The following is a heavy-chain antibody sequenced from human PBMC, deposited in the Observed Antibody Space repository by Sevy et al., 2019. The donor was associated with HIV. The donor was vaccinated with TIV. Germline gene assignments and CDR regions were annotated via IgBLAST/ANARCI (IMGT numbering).Heavy chain of an antibody. J-gene: IGHJ5*02. D-gene: IGHD3-3*01. CDR2: ASGSGGST. Sequence: GGSLRLSCAASGFTFSSYGMHWVRQAPGKGLEWVSGASGSGGSTYYRESVKGRFTISRDNFKNTLYLQMNSLRAEDTAVYYCVKGVRSGAGWFDPWGQGTQVTVSS. CDR1: GFTFSSYG. V-gene: IGHV3-23*01. CDR3: VKGVRSGAGWFDP.